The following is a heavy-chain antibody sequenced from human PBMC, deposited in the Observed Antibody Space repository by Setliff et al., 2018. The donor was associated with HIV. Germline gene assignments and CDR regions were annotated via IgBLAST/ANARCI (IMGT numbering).Heavy chain of an antibody. CDR2: IIPIFNTA. V-gene: IGHV1-69*06. D-gene: IGHD1-1*01. J-gene: IGHJ3*02. CDR1: GGTFSSYA. Sequence: GASVKVSCKASGGTFSSYAISWVRQAPGQGLEWMGGIIPIFNTANYAQVRDRVTITADKSTNTVYIELSSLRSEDTALYYCARAARGGLQYGPTGHAFDIWGQGTMVTVSS. CDR3: ARAARGGLQYGPTGHAFDI.